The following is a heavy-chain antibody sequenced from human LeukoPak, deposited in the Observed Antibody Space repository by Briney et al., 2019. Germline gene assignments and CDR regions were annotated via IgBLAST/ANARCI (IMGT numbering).Heavy chain of an antibody. D-gene: IGHD3-10*01. V-gene: IGHV1-69*01. CDR3: ARGTDYYGSGMDV. CDR1: RGTFSNYA. J-gene: IGHJ6*02. CDR2: IIPIFGTA. Sequence: ASVKVPCKASRGTFSNYAISWVRQAPGQGLEWMGGIIPIFGTANYAQKFQGRVTITADESTSTAYMELSSLRSEDTAVYYCARGTDYYGSGMDVWGQGTTVTVSS.